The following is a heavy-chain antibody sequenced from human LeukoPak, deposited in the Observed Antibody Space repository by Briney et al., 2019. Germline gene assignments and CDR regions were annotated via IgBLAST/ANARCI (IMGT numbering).Heavy chain of an antibody. CDR3: AREYGGNSVADY. CDR2: ISSSGSTI. CDR1: GFIFGDYY. J-gene: IGHJ4*02. D-gene: IGHD4-23*01. Sequence: GGSLRLSCTASGFIFGDYYMSWIRQAPGKGLEWVSYISSSGSTIYYADSVKGRFTISRDNAKNSLYLQMNSLRAEDTAVYYCAREYGGNSVADYWGQGTLVTVSS. V-gene: IGHV3-11*01.